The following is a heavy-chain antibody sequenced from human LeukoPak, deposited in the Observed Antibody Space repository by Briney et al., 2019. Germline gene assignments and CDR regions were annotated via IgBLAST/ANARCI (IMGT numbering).Heavy chain of an antibody. CDR1: GYSFTSYW. CDR2: IYPGDSDT. Sequence: GESLKISCKGSGYSFTSYWIGGVRQMPGKGLDWMGVIYPGDSDTTYSPSFQGQVTTSADKSTSTASPQWSSLTASDTAMYYCARVRGSYYPADYWGQGTLVTVSS. CDR3: ARVRGSYYPADY. D-gene: IGHD1-26*01. V-gene: IGHV5-51*01. J-gene: IGHJ4*02.